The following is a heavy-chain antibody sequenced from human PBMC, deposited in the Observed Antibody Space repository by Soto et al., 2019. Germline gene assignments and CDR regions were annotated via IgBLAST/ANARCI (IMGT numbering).Heavy chain of an antibody. CDR2: IYYSGST. CDR3: VSLQTTVTTYNWFDS. Sequence: PSETLSLTCPVSGGSISSSYWTWSRQPPGKGLEWIGYIYYSGSTNYNPSLKSRVTISVDTSKNQFSLKLSSVTAADTAVYYCVSLQTTVTTYNWFDSWGQGTLVTVSS. D-gene: IGHD4-4*01. CDR1: GGSISSSY. V-gene: IGHV4-59*08. J-gene: IGHJ5*01.